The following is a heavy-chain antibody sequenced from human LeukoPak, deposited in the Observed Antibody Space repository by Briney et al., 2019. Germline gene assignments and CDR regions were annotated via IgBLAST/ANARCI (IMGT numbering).Heavy chain of an antibody. Sequence: GGSLRLSCAASGFTFSSYSMNWVRQAPGKGLEWVSCISFDSMIYYADFVKGRFTISRDNAKNSLYLQMNSLRADDTAVYYCARGRPTVDYWGQGTLVTVSS. CDR2: ISFDSMI. V-gene: IGHV3-48*01. J-gene: IGHJ4*02. D-gene: IGHD1-1*01. CDR1: GFTFSSYS. CDR3: ARGRPTVDY.